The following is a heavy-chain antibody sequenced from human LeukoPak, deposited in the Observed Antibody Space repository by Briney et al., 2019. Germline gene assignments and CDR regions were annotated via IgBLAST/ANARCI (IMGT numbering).Heavy chain of an antibody. CDR2: IGAYNGNT. J-gene: IGHJ6*03. D-gene: IGHD2-2*01. CDR1: GYTFTSYG. Sequence: ASVKVSCKASGYTFTSYGISWVRQAPGQGLEWMGWIGAYNGNTNYAQKLQGRVTMTTDTSTSTAYMELRSLRSDDTAVYYCARSRYCSSTSCPFPYYYYYYYMDVWGKGTTVTISS. V-gene: IGHV1-18*01. CDR3: ARSRYCSSTSCPFPYYYYYYYMDV.